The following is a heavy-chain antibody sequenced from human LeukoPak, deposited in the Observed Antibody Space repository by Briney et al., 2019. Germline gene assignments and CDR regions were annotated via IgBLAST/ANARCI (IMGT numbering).Heavy chain of an antibody. Sequence: WGSLRLSCTASGFTFSSYAMSWVRQAPGKGLEWVSAISVSGGSTYYADSANGRFAISTDNSKNKLYPQVNILRAEDTAAYYCAKDGPEGGVLWLGELLSWSRGGYFDYWGQGTLVTVSS. CDR2: ISVSGGST. D-gene: IGHD3-10*01. CDR1: GFTFSSYA. J-gene: IGHJ4*02. V-gene: IGHV3-23*01. CDR3: AKDGPEGGVLWLGELLSWSRGGYFDY.